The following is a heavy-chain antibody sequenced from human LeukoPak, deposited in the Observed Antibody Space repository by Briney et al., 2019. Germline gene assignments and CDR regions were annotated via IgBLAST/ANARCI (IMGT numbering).Heavy chain of an antibody. D-gene: IGHD3-22*01. J-gene: IGHJ5*02. CDR3: ASTPDSSGYYVGWFDP. V-gene: IGHV1-3*01. CDR1: GYTFTSYA. Sequence: AASVKVSCKASGYTFTSYAVHWVRQAPGQRLEWMGWINAGNGNTKYSQKFQGRVTITRDTSASTAYVELSSLRSEDTAVYYCASTPDSSGYYVGWFDPWGQGTLVTVSS. CDR2: INAGNGNT.